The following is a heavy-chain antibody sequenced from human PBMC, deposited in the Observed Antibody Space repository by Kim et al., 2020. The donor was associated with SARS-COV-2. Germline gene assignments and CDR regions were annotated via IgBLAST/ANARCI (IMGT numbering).Heavy chain of an antibody. D-gene: IGHD3-9*01. CDR3: ARRPYDILTGAMDV. J-gene: IGHJ6*02. Sequence: PPFQGHVTISADKSISTAYLQWSSLKASDTAMYYCARRPYDILTGAMDVWGQGTTVTVSS. V-gene: IGHV5-10-1*01.